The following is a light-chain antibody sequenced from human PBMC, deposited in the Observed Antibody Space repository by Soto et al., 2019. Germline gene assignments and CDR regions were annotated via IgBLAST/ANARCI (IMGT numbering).Light chain of an antibody. V-gene: IGLV2-14*03. CDR1: SSDIGGYNH. Sequence: QSVLTQPASVSGSPGQSITISCTGASSDIGGYNHVSWYQQHPGKAPKLIIYNVSHRPSGVSTRFSGSKYGNTASLIIAGLQAEDEADYFCSSYTNTIPHVILGGGTKLTVL. J-gene: IGLJ2*01. CDR2: NVS. CDR3: SSYTNTIPHVI.